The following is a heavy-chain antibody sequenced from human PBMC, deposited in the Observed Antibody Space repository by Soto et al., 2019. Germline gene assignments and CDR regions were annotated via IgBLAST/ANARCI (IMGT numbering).Heavy chain of an antibody. D-gene: IGHD2-15*01. V-gene: IGHV3-23*01. CDR1: GFTFSSYA. CDR3: AKKHLCGGKLFRLYH. CDR2: ISGSGGNT. J-gene: IGHJ4*01. Sequence: PGGSLRLSCAASGFTFSSYAMSWVRQAPGKGLEWVSAISGSGGNTYYADSVKGRLTISRDNSKNTLYLQMNSLRAEDTAVYYMAKKHLCGGKLFRLYHLGQGNLGTVSS.